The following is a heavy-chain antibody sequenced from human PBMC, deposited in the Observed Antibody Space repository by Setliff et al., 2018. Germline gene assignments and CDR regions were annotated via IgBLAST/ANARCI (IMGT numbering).Heavy chain of an antibody. J-gene: IGHJ4*02. Sequence: PGGSLRLSCAASGFTFSSYSMNWVRQAPGKGLEWVSYISSSSSTIYYADSVKGRFTISRDNAKNSLYLQMNSLRAEDTAVYHCATTPGGGWYGEYYFDYWGQGTLVTVSS. D-gene: IGHD6-19*01. CDR2: ISSSSSTI. V-gene: IGHV3-48*01. CDR1: GFTFSSYS. CDR3: ATTPGGGWYGEYYFDY.